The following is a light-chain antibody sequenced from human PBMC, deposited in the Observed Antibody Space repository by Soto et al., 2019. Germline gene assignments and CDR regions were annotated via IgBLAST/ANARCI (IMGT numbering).Light chain of an antibody. CDR2: GNS. V-gene: IGLV1-40*01. Sequence: QSVLTQPPSVSGAPGQRVTISCTGSSSNNGARYDVHWYQQLPGTAPKLLIYGNSNRPSGVPDRFSGSKSGTSASLAITGLQAEDEADYYCQSYDSSLSGSGVFGTGTKVTVL. J-gene: IGLJ1*01. CDR1: SSNNGARYD. CDR3: QSYDSSLSGSGV.